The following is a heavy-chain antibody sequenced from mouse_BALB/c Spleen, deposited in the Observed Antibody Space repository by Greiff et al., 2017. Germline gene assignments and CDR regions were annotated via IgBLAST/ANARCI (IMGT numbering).Heavy chain of an antibody. CDR1: GFTFSSYA. V-gene: IGHV5-9-4*01. CDR3: ARDIGNYVGYAMGY. J-gene: IGHJ4*01. Sequence: DVQLVESGGGLVKPGGSLKLSCVASGFTFSSYAMSWVRQSPEKRLEWVAEISSGGSYTYYPDTVTGRFTISRDNAKNTLYLEMSSLRSEDTAMYYCARDIGNYVGYAMGYWGQGTSVTVSS. D-gene: IGHD2-1*01. CDR2: ISSGGSYT.